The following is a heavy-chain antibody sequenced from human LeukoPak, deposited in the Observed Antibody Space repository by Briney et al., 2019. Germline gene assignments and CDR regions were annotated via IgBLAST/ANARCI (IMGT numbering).Heavy chain of an antibody. J-gene: IGHJ4*02. CDR1: GFTFSSYG. CDR3: ARGEGLGTTNGGYYFAY. V-gene: IGHV3-30*03. CDR2: ISYDGSNK. D-gene: IGHD1-26*01. Sequence: PGRSLRLSCAASGFTFSSYGMHWVRQAPGKGLEWVAVISYDGSNKYYADSVKGRFTISRDNSKNTLYLQMNSLRAEDTAVYYCARGEGLGTTNGGYYFAYWGQGSLVIVSS.